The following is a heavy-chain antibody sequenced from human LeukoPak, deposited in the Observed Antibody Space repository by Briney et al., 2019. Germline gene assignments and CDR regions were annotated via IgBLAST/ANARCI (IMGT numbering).Heavy chain of an antibody. CDR2: IYTSGST. CDR3: AREMIVVVTREDAFDI. J-gene: IGHJ3*02. CDR1: GGSISSYY. D-gene: IGHD3-22*01. V-gene: IGHV4-4*07. Sequence: PSETLSLTCTVSGGSISSYYWSWIRQPAGKGLEWIGRIYTSGSTNYNPSLKSRVTISVDTSKNQFSLKLSSVTAADTAVYYCAREMIVVVTREDAFDIWGQGTMVTVSS.